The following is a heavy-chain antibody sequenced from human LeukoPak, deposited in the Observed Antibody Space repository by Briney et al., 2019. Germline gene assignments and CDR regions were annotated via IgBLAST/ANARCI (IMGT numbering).Heavy chain of an antibody. J-gene: IGHJ4*02. CDR3: ARGEMATVTTFDY. Sequence: ASVKVSCKASGYTFTSYAMHWVRQAPGQRLEWMGWINAGNGNTKYSQKFQGRVTITRDTSASTAYMELSSLRSEDTAVYYCARGEMATVTTFDYWGQGTLVTVSS. V-gene: IGHV1-3*01. CDR1: GYTFTSYA. D-gene: IGHD4-17*01. CDR2: INAGNGNT.